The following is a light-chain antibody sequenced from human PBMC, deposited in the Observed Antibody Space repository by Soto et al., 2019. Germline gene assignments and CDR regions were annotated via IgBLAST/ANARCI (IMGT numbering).Light chain of an antibody. CDR1: NLGRSS. CDR2: DDS. Sequence: SYEPTQPPSVSVAPGLTVRITCGGHNLGRSSVQWFQQKPGQAPVLVVYDDSDRPSGIPERFSGSNSGDTATLTVNRVEAGDEADYFCLVWDHNADFVVFGGGTKVTVL. CDR3: LVWDHNADFVV. V-gene: IGLV3-21*02. J-gene: IGLJ2*01.